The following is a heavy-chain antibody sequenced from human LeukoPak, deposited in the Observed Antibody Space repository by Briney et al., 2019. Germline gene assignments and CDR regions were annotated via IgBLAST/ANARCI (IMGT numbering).Heavy chain of an antibody. Sequence: GGSLRLSCAASGFTFSSYSMDWVRQAPGKGLEWVSSISSSSSYIYYADSVKGRFTISRDYAKNSLYLQMNSLRAEDTAVYYCARETIIFYDSSGCFDYWGQGTLVTVSS. J-gene: IGHJ4*02. CDR1: GFTFSSYS. V-gene: IGHV3-21*01. D-gene: IGHD3-22*01. CDR2: ISSSSSYI. CDR3: ARETIIFYDSSGCFDY.